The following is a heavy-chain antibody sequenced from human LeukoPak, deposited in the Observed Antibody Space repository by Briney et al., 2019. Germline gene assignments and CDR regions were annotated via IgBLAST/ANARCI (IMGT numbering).Heavy chain of an antibody. J-gene: IGHJ5*02. CDR2: ISSSSSYI. CDR3: ARDCPNYYDSSGYYYWFDP. CDR1: GFTFSTYS. D-gene: IGHD3-22*01. V-gene: IGHV3-21*01. Sequence: PGGSLRLSCAASGFTFSTYSMNWVRQAPGKGLEWVSSISSSSSYIYYADSVQGRFTISRDNARNSLFLQMNSLRVEDTAVYYCARDCPNYYDSSGYYYWFDPWGQGTLVTVSS.